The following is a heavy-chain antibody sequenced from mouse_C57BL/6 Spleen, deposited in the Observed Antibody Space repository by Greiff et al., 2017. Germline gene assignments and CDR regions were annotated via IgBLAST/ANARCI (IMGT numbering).Heavy chain of an antibody. Sequence: EVQLQQSGAELVRPGASVKLSCTASGFNIKDYYMHWVKQRPEQGLEWIGRIDPEDGDTEYAPKFQGKATMTADTSSNTAYLQLSSLTSEDTAVYYCTSIPLYDCDEAWFAYWGQGTLVTVSA. D-gene: IGHD2-4*01. CDR2: IDPEDGDT. V-gene: IGHV14-1*01. CDR1: GFNIKDYY. J-gene: IGHJ3*01. CDR3: TSIPLYDCDEAWFAY.